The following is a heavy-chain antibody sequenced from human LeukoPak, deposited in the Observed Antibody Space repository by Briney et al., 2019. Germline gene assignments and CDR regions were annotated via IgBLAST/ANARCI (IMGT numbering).Heavy chain of an antibody. D-gene: IGHD6-19*01. CDR2: ITRSGGST. CDR3: ASEYNIGGFDY. V-gene: IGHV3-23*01. CDR1: GFTFSSYA. Sequence: GGSLRLSCAASGFTFSSYAMSWVRQAPGKGLEWVSAITRSGGSTYYADSVKGRFTISRDNSRNTLYLQMNSLRAEDTAVYFCASEYNIGGFDYWGQGTLVTDSS. J-gene: IGHJ4*02.